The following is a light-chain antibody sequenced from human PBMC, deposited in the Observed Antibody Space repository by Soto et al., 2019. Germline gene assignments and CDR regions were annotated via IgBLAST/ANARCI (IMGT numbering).Light chain of an antibody. CDR1: QDVSSK. CDR3: QQYIRWPLT. J-gene: IGKJ4*01. V-gene: IGKV3D-15*01. Sequence: EMVVTQSPATLSVSPGERVTLSCRTSQDVSSKLAWYQQKPGQPPSLLIYDASTRATGTPARFSGSGSGTEFTLAVSGLQSEDYALYFCQQYIRWPLTFGGGTKVEIK. CDR2: DAS.